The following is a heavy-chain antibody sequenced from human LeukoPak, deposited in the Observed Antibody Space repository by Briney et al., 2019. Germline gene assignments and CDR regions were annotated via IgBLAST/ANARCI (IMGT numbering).Heavy chain of an antibody. Sequence: PSETLSLTCTVSGGSISSYYWSWIRQPPGKGLEWIGYIYYSGSTNYNPSLKSRVTISIDTSKNKFSLKLSSVTAADTAVYYCARLGGYNLLDYWGQGTLVSVSS. V-gene: IGHV4-59*01. CDR1: GGSISSYY. CDR3: ARLGGYNLLDY. CDR2: IYYSGST. J-gene: IGHJ4*02. D-gene: IGHD5-24*01.